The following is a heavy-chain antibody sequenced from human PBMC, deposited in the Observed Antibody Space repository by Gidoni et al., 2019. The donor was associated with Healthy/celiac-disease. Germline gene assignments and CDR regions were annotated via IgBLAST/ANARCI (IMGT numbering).Heavy chain of an antibody. D-gene: IGHD3-22*01. J-gene: IGHJ4*02. CDR3: APGDYYDSSGIWGFDY. Sequence: EVQLLESGGGLVQPGGSLRLSCAASGFPFSSYAMSWVRQAPGKGLEWVSAISGSGGSTYYADSVKGLFTISRDNSKNTLYLQMNSLRAEDTAVYYCAPGDYYDSSGIWGFDYWGQGTLVTVSS. V-gene: IGHV3-23*01. CDR1: GFPFSSYA. CDR2: ISGSGGST.